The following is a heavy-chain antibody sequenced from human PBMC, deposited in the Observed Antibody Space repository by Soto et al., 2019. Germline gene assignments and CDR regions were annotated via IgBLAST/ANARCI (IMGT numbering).Heavy chain of an antibody. D-gene: IGHD6-13*01. Sequence: GGSLRLSCAASGFTFSSYWMSWVRQAPGKGLEWVANIKQDGSEKYYVDSVKGRFTISRDNAKNSLYLQMNSLRAEDTAVYYWARDPLGSSSWYSDYWGQGTLVTVSS. CDR1: GFTFSSYW. V-gene: IGHV3-7*01. J-gene: IGHJ4*02. CDR3: ARDPLGSSSWYSDY. CDR2: IKQDGSEK.